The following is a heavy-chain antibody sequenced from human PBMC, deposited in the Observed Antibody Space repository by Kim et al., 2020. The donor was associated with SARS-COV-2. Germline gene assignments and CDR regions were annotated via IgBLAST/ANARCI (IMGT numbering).Heavy chain of an antibody. D-gene: IGHD6-13*01. CDR2: IDPSDSYT. J-gene: IGHJ6*02. Sequence: GESLKISCKGSGYSFTSYWISWVRQMPGKGLEWMGRIDPSDSYTNYSPSFQGHVTISADKSISTAYLQWSSLKASDTAMYYCARAYSSILDYYYYGMDVWGQGTTVTVSS. CDR3: ARAYSSILDYYYYGMDV. V-gene: IGHV5-10-1*01. CDR1: GYSFTSYW.